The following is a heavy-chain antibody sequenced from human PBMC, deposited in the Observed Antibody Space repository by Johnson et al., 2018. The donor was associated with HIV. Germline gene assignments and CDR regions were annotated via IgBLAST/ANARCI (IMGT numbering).Heavy chain of an antibody. D-gene: IGHD1-26*01. J-gene: IGHJ3*02. CDR3: ASAWGELDDAFDI. V-gene: IGHV3-30*02. Sequence: QMQLVESGGGVVQPGGSLRLSCSASRFTFSYYGMHWVRQAPGKGLEWVTFIRFNGSHKYYADSVKGRFTISRDKNTLYLQMNSLRAEDMAVYYCASAWGELDDAFDIWGQGTMVTVSS. CDR2: IRFNGSHK. CDR1: RFTFSYYG.